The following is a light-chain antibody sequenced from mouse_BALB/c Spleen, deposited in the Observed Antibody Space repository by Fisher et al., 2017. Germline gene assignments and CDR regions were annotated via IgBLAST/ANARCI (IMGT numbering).Light chain of an antibody. Sequence: IVITQTTALMSASPGEKVTMTCSASSSVSYMYWYQQKPRSSPKPWIYLTSNLASGVPARFSGSGSGTSYSLTISSMEAEDAATYYCQQWSSNPPYTFGGGTKLEIK. CDR1: SSVSY. V-gene: IGKV4-68*01. CDR2: LTS. J-gene: IGKJ2*01. CDR3: QQWSSNPPYT.